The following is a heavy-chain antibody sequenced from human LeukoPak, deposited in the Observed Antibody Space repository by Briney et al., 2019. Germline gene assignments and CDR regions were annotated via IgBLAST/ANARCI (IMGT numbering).Heavy chain of an antibody. Sequence: PGGFLRLSCAVSGFTLSDYYIDWVRQAPGKGLEWLGRSRNKANSFTTEYAASVRGRFTILRDDSKNSLYLQMNCLKTEDTAVYYCTRSSGRSVFSYWGQGTLVAVSS. D-gene: IGHD1-26*01. CDR1: GFTLSDYY. J-gene: IGHJ4*02. V-gene: IGHV3-72*01. CDR2: SRNKANSFTT. CDR3: TRSSGRSVFSY.